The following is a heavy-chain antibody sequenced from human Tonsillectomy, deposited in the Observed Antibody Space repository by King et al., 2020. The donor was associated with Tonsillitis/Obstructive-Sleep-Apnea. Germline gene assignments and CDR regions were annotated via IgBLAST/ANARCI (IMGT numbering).Heavy chain of an antibody. J-gene: IGHJ4*02. CDR3: AKDRSSSWSLDY. Sequence: VQLVESGGGVVQPGRSLRLSCAASGFTFSSNGMHWVRQAPGKGLEWVAVISYDGSNKYYADSVKGRFTISRDNSKNTLYLQMKSLRTEDTAVYYCAKDRSSSWSLDYWGQGTLVTVSS. V-gene: IGHV3-30*18. CDR2: ISYDGSNK. CDR1: GFTFSSNG. D-gene: IGHD6-13*01.